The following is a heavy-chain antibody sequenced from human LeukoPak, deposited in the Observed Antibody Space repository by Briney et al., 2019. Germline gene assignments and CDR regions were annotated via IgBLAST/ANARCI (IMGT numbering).Heavy chain of an antibody. CDR3: AREPTGYSYFDY. J-gene: IGHJ4*02. D-gene: IGHD3-9*01. CDR1: GYTFTSYG. Sequence: ASVKVSCKASGYTFTSYGISWVRQAPGQGREWMGWISAYNGNTNYAQKLQGRVTMTTDTSTSTAYMELRSLRSDDTAVYYCAREPTGYSYFDYWGQGTLVTVSS. V-gene: IGHV1-18*01. CDR2: ISAYNGNT.